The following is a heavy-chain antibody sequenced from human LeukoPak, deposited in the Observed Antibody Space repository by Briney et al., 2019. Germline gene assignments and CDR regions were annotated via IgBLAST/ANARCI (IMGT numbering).Heavy chain of an antibody. CDR1: GFSLTTRGMS. D-gene: IGHD3/OR15-3a*01. CDR2: IDWDDDK. V-gene: IGHV2-70*11. Sequence: SGPALVKPTQTLTLTCSFSGFSLTTRGMSVSWIRQPPGKALEWLARIDWDDDKYYSTSLKSSLTISKDTSKNQVVLTMTNTDPVDTATYYCARGPLARTGREGTLQIWLDPWGQGTLVTVSS. CDR3: ARGPLARTGREGTLQIWLDP. J-gene: IGHJ5*02.